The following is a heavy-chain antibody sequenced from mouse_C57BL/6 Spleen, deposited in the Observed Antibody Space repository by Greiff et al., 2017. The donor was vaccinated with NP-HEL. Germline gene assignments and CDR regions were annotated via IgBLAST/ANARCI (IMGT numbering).Heavy chain of an antibody. CDR3: AREGPYYR. V-gene: IGHV1-82*01. J-gene: IGHJ1*03. Sequence: VQLQESGRELVKPGASVKISCKASGYAFSSSWMNWVKQRPGKGLEWIGRIYPGDGDTNYNGKFKGKATLTADKSSSTAYMQLSSLTSEDSAVYFCAREGPYYRWGTGTTVTVSS. CDR1: GYAFSSSW. D-gene: IGHD1-1*02. CDR2: IYPGDGDT.